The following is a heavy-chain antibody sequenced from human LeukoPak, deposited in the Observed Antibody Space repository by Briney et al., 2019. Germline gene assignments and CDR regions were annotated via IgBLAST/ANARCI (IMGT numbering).Heavy chain of an antibody. D-gene: IGHD4-17*01. V-gene: IGHV1-69*05. J-gene: IGHJ4*02. CDR2: IIPIFGTA. Sequence: SVKVSCKASGGTFSSYAISWVSQAPGQGLEWMGGIIPIFGTANYAQKFQGRVTITTDASTSTAYMELSSLRSEDTAVYYCARGDYGDYFYYFDYWGQGTLVTVSS. CDR3: ARGDYGDYFYYFDY. CDR1: GGTFSSYA.